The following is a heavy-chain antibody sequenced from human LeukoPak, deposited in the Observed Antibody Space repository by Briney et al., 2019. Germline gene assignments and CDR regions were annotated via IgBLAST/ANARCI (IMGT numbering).Heavy chain of an antibody. V-gene: IGHV5-51*01. J-gene: IGHJ4*02. CDR3: ARRVGLASDYRYYFDS. CDR2: IYPGDSDT. Sequence: GESPKISCKGSGYSFTSYWIGWVRQMPGKGLEWMGIIYPGDSDTIYSPSLQGQVTISADKSINTAYLQWSSLQASDTAIYYCARRVGLASDYRYYFDSWGQGTLVTVSS. D-gene: IGHD3-16*02. CDR1: GYSFTSYW.